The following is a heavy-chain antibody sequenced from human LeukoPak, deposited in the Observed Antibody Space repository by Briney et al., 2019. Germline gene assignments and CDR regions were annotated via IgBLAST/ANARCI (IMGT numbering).Heavy chain of an antibody. J-gene: IGHJ4*02. V-gene: IGHV4-4*02. D-gene: IGHD5-12*01. CDR2: VNLQGST. Sequence: SETLSLTCGVSGGSISDTNWWTWFRQPPGKGLEWIGEVNLQGSTNYNPSLKSRVAISVDKSENHISLKLTSVTAADTAVYYCARNVDKTLFWGQGTLVTVSS. CDR3: ARNVDKTLF. CDR1: GGSISDTNW.